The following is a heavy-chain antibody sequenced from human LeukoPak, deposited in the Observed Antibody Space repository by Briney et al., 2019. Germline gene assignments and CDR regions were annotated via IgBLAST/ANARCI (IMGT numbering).Heavy chain of an antibody. D-gene: IGHD3-22*01. J-gene: IGHJ6*03. CDR1: GFTFTSSA. CDR3: SAGAYYDSSGDYYYNSYYYYMDV. Sequence: SVKVSCKASGFTFTSSAMQWVRQARGQRLEWIGWIVVGSGNTNYAQKFQERVTITRDMSTSTAYMELSSLRSEDTAVYYCSAGAYYDSSGDYYYNSYYYYMDVWGKGTTVTVSS. V-gene: IGHV1-58*02. CDR2: IVVGSGNT.